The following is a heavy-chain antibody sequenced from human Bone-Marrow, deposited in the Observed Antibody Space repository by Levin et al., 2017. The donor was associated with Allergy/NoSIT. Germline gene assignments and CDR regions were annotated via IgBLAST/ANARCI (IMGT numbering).Heavy chain of an antibody. CDR1: GDSLTSHY. CDR3: AKVDSSSWNPPEYYFDC. D-gene: IGHD6-13*01. CDR2: IYYGWRT. J-gene: IGHJ4*02. Sequence: KTSETLSLTCTVSGDSLTSHYWSWIRQSPGKGLEWIGFIYYGWRTNYNPSLKSRVRISVDTSKNQFSLRLATVTAADTAVYYCAKVDSSSWNPPEYYFDCWGQGALVAVSS. V-gene: IGHV4-59*11.